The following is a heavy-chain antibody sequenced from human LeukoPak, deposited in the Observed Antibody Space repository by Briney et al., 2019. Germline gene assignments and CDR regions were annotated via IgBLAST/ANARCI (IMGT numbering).Heavy chain of an antibody. V-gene: IGHV3-48*01. Sequence: GGSLRLSCAASGFTFSSYSMNWVRQAPGKGLEWVSYISSSSSTIYYADSVKGRFTISRDNAENSLYLQMNSLRAEDTAVYYCARADYGGNFDYWGQGTLVTVSS. CDR2: ISSSSSTI. J-gene: IGHJ4*02. CDR3: ARADYGGNFDY. CDR1: GFTFSSYS. D-gene: IGHD4-23*01.